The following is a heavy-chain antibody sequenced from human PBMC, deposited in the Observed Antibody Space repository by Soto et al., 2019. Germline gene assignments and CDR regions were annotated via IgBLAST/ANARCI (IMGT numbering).Heavy chain of an antibody. D-gene: IGHD3-9*01. Sequence: QVQLQESGPGLVKPSGTLSLTCAVSSGSISSSNWWSWVRQPPGKGLEWIGEIYHSGSTNYNPSLKSRVTISVDKSKNQFSLKLSSVTAADTALYYCARGISYYDILTGSSYFDYWGQGTLVTVSS. CDR2: IYHSGST. CDR3: ARGISYYDILTGSSYFDY. V-gene: IGHV4-4*02. CDR1: SGSISSSNW. J-gene: IGHJ4*02.